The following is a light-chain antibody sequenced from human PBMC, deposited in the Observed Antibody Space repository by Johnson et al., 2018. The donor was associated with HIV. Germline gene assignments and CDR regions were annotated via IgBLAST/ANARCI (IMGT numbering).Light chain of an antibody. Sequence: QSVLTQPPSVSAAPGQKVNISCSGSSSNIGNNYVSWYQQLPGTAPKLLIYEKNKRPSGIPDRFSASKSGTSATLGITGLPTGDEADYYCGTWDSSLSAHYVVGTGTKVTVL. CDR2: EKN. V-gene: IGLV1-51*02. J-gene: IGLJ1*01. CDR3: GTWDSSLSAHYV. CDR1: SSNIGNNY.